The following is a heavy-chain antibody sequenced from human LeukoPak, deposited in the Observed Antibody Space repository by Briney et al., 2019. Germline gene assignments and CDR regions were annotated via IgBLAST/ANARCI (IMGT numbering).Heavy chain of an antibody. CDR3: AKDYYSSWYGGNWFDP. D-gene: IGHD6-13*01. Sequence: GASVKVSCKASGYTFTSYGITWVRQAPGQGLEWMGWISAYNGNTNYAQKFQGRVTMTTDTSTSTAYMELRSLRSDDTAVYYCAKDYYSSWYGGNWFDPWGQGTLVTVSS. V-gene: IGHV1-18*01. CDR1: GYTFTSYG. J-gene: IGHJ5*02. CDR2: ISAYNGNT.